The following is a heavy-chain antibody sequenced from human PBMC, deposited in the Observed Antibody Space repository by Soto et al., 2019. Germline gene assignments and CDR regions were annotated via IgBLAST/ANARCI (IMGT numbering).Heavy chain of an antibody. CDR3: AKDRGSSGDTKYYYYYYGMDV. D-gene: IGHD6-19*01. CDR2: ISYDGSNK. CDR1: GFTFSSYG. V-gene: IGHV3-30*18. Sequence: PGGSLRLSCAASGFTFSSYGMHWVRQAPGKGLEWVAVISYDGSNKYYADSVKGRFTISRDNSKNTLYLQMNSLRAEDTAVYYCAKDRGSSGDTKYYYYYYGMDVWGQGTTVTVSS. J-gene: IGHJ6*02.